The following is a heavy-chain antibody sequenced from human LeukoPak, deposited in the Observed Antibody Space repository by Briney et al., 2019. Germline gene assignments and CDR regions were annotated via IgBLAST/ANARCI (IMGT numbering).Heavy chain of an antibody. D-gene: IGHD3-3*01. CDR3: ASRMTIFGVVNMYYYMDV. Sequence: SETLSLTCTVSSGSISSYYWGWIRQPPGKGLEWIGSIYYSGSTYYNPSLKSRVTISVDTSKNQFSLKLSSVTAADTAVYYCASRMTIFGVVNMYYYMDVWGKGTTVTVSS. CDR1: SGSISSYY. V-gene: IGHV4-39*01. J-gene: IGHJ6*03. CDR2: IYYSGST.